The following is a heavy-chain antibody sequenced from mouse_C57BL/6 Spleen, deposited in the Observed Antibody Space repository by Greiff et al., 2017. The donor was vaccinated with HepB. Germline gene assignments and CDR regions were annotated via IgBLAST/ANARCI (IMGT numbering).Heavy chain of an antibody. J-gene: IGHJ2*01. CDR2: INPNNGGT. CDR1: GYTFTDYN. V-gene: IGHV1-22*01. D-gene: IGHD1-1*01. CDR3: ARFSYYYGSSYYFDY. Sequence: VQLKQSGPELVKPGASVKMSCKASGYTFTDYNMHWVKQSHGKSLEWIGYINPNNGGTSYNQKFKGKATLTVNKSSSTAYMELRSLTSEDSAVYYCARFSYYYGSSYYFDYWGQGTTLTVSS.